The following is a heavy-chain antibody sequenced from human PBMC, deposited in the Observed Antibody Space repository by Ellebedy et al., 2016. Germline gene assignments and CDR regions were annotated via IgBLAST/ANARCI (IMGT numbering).Heavy chain of an antibody. Sequence: GGSLRLSXAASGFTFSSYWMHWVRQAPGKGLVWVSHINNDGSSTNYADSVKGRFTISRDNAKNTLYLQMNSLGAEDTAVYHCARDITGTSDVPYWGQGTLVTVSS. D-gene: IGHD1-20*01. CDR2: INNDGSST. CDR1: GFTFSSYW. V-gene: IGHV3-74*01. CDR3: ARDITGTSDVPY. J-gene: IGHJ4*02.